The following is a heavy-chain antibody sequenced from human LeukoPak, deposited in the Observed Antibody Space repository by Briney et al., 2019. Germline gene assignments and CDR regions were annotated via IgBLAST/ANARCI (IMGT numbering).Heavy chain of an antibody. CDR1: GYTFTGYY. D-gene: IGHD3-10*01. CDR3: ARVRVFGETNNWFDP. Sequence: GASVKVSCKASGYTFTGYYMHWVRQAPGQGLEWTGRINPNSGGTNYAQKFQGRVTMTRDTSISTAYMELSRLRSDDTAVYYCARVRVFGETNNWFDPWGQGTLVTVSS. V-gene: IGHV1-2*06. J-gene: IGHJ5*02. CDR2: INPNSGGT.